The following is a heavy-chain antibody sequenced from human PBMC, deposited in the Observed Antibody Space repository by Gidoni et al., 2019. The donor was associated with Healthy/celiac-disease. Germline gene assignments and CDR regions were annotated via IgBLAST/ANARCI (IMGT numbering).Heavy chain of an antibody. Sequence: QVQLVESGGGVVQPGRSLRLSCAASGFNFSSYGMHWVRQAPGKGLEWVAVISYDGSNTYYADSVKGRFTISRDNSKNTLYLQMNSLRAEDTAVYYCAKDTNSGLRGSYEGGYYYGMDVWGQGTTVTVSS. CDR2: ISYDGSNT. D-gene: IGHD1-26*01. CDR1: GFNFSSYG. V-gene: IGHV3-30*18. J-gene: IGHJ6*02. CDR3: AKDTNSGLRGSYEGGYYYGMDV.